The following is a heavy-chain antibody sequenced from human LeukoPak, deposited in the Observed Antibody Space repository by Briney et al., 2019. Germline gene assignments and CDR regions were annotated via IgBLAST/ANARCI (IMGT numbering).Heavy chain of an antibody. CDR2: ISYSGDTI. J-gene: IGHJ3*02. CDR3: AREKHRFGELSIRGYAFDI. V-gene: IGHV3-11*01. D-gene: IGHD3-10*01. CDR1: EFTFSDYY. Sequence: GGSLRLSCAASEFTFSDYYMSWICQAPGKGLEWVSYISYSGDTIYYADSVKGRFTVSRDNAKNSLYLQMNSLRAEDTAVYYCAREKHRFGELSIRGYAFDIWGQGTMVTVSS.